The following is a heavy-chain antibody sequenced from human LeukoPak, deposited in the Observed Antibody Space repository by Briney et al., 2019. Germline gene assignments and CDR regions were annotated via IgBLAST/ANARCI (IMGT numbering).Heavy chain of an antibody. J-gene: IGHJ5*02. CDR1: GGSFSNYY. V-gene: IGHV4-59*08. CDR3: ARHPTFLVSYGFDP. CDR2: IYYSGST. Sequence: SETLSLTCIVSGGSFSNYYWSWIRQPPGKGLEWIGYIYYSGSTNYNPSLKSRVTISVDTSKNHLSLNLSSVTAADTAVYYWARHPTFLVSYGFDPWGQGTLVTVSS. D-gene: IGHD3-9*01.